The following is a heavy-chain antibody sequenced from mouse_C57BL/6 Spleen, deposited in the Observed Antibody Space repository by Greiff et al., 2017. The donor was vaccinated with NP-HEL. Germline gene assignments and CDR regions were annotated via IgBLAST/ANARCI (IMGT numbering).Heavy chain of an antibody. CDR3: ARSLLTTVVDYYAMDY. CDR1: GYTFTSYW. CDR2: IDPSDSYT. D-gene: IGHD1-1*01. V-gene: IGHV1-69*01. Sequence: VQLQQSGAELVMPGASVKLSCKASGYTFTSYWMHWVKQRPGQGLEWIGEIDPSDSYTNYNQKFKGKSTLTVDKSSSTAYMQLSSLTSEDSAVYYCARSLLTTVVDYYAMDYWGQGTSVTVSS. J-gene: IGHJ4*01.